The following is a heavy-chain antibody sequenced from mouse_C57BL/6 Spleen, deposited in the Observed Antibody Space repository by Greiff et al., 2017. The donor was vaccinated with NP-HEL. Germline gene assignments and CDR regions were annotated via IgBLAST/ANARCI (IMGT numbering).Heavy chain of an antibody. Sequence: VQLQQSGAELVKPGASVKLSCKASGYTFTSYWMHWVKQRPGPGLEWIGMIHPNSGSTNYNEKFKSKATLTVDKSSRTAYLQLSSLTAEDSAVYYCAREGLPYWYFDVWGTGTTVTVSS. CDR3: AREGLPYWYFDV. D-gene: IGHD2-2*01. CDR2: IHPNSGST. J-gene: IGHJ1*03. CDR1: GYTFTSYW. V-gene: IGHV1-64*01.